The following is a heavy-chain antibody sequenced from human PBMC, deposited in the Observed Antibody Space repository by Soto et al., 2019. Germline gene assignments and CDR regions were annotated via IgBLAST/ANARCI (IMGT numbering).Heavy chain of an antibody. J-gene: IGHJ4*02. Sequence: GASVKVSCKASGYTFTSYGVSWVRQAPGQGLEWMGWISTYNGNTHYAENLQGRVTMTTDTSTSTANMELRSLTSDDTAVYYCARSNGIAAAGPPFDYWGQGTLVTVS. CDR3: ARSNGIAAAGPPFDY. CDR1: GYTFTSYG. V-gene: IGHV1-18*01. CDR2: ISTYNGNT. D-gene: IGHD6-13*01.